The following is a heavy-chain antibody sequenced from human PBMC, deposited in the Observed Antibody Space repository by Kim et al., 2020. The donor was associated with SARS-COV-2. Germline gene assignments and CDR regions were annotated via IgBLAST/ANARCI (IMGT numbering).Heavy chain of an antibody. V-gene: IGHV3-49*02. Sequence: EYAASLKGRFSISRDDSKSIAYLQMNSPKTEDTAVYYCTRDRTGYRGVDVWGQGTTVTVSS. J-gene: IGHJ6*02. D-gene: IGHD3-10*01. CDR3: TRDRTGYRGVDV.